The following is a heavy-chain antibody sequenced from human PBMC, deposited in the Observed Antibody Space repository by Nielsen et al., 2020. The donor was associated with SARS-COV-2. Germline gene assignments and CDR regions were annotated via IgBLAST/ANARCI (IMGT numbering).Heavy chain of an antibody. Sequence: KVSCKGSGYSFTSYWISWVRQMPGKGLEWMGRIDPSDSYTNYSPSFQGHVTISADKSISTAYLQWSSLKASDTAMYYCASERDYYDSSGYYDAFDIWGQRTMVTVSS. J-gene: IGHJ3*02. V-gene: IGHV5-10-1*01. D-gene: IGHD3-22*01. CDR3: ASERDYYDSSGYYDAFDI. CDR1: GYSFTSYW. CDR2: IDPSDSYT.